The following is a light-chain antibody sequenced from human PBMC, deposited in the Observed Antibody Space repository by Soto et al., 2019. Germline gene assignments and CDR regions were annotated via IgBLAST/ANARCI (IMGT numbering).Light chain of an antibody. CDR3: QQYNDWPRT. CDR1: QSVSSSY. V-gene: IGKV3-15*01. CDR2: GAS. J-gene: IGKJ1*01. Sequence: EIVLTQSPGTLSLSPGERATLSCRASQSVSSSYLAWYQQRPGQAPRLLIHGASTRATGVPARFSGSGSGTEFALTISGLQSEDFAFYYCQQYNDWPRTFGLGTKVDI.